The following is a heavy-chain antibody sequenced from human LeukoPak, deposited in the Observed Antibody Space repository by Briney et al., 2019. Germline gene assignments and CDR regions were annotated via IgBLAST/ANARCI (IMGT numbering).Heavy chain of an antibody. Sequence: ASVKDSCKASGYTFTNYYIHWVRQAPGQGLEWMGLINPGGDNTDYAQKLQGRVTITPATSASKVYMGMSTLAAEETAVDYCAGIRDGYNDAYDIWGQGTMVTVSS. CDR1: GYTFTNYY. J-gene: IGHJ3*02. CDR2: INPGGDNT. V-gene: IGHV1-46*01. CDR3: AGIRDGYNDAYDI. D-gene: IGHD5-24*01.